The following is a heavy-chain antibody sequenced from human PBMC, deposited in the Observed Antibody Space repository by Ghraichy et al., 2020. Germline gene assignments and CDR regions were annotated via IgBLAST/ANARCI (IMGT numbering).Heavy chain of an antibody. D-gene: IGHD2-8*01. CDR1: GDSISGYY. CDR3: AREKINGYNYFDF. Sequence: GSLRLSCTVSGDSISGYYWNWIRQPPGKGLEWIANIHNSGVTYYNPSLKSRVTISIDTSKNLFSLKLSSVTAADTAVYYCAREKINGYNYFDFWGQGTLVTVSS. V-gene: IGHV4-59*01. CDR2: IHNSGVT. J-gene: IGHJ4*02.